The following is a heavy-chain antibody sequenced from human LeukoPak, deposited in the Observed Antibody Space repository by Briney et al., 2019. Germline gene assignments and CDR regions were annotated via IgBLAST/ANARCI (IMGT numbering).Heavy chain of an antibody. Sequence: GGSLRLSCAASGFSFSSFSMNWVRQAPGKGLEWVSVIYSGGSTYYADSVKGRFTISRDKSKNMLYLQMNSLRAEDTAVYYCASNYYVTKAAFDIWGQGTMVTVSS. J-gene: IGHJ3*02. D-gene: IGHD3-10*02. V-gene: IGHV3-53*01. CDR2: IYSGGST. CDR3: ASNYYVTKAAFDI. CDR1: GFSFSSFS.